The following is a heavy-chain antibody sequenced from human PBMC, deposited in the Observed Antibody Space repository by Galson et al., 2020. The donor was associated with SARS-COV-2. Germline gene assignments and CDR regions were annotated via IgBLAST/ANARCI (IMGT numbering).Heavy chain of an antibody. D-gene: IGHD3-10*01. Sequence: GESLKISCAASGLTLDSTRMQWVRQAPGKGLEWVADITHDESRKYYADSVKGRFTISRDNSKNTLYLQMNSLRAEDTAVYYCAKGCYYAAGTYCKVGLFDYWGQGTLVTVSS. CDR3: AKGCYYAAGTYCKVGLFDY. V-gene: IGHV3-30*18. CDR1: GLTLDSTR. CDR2: ITHDESRK. J-gene: IGHJ4*02.